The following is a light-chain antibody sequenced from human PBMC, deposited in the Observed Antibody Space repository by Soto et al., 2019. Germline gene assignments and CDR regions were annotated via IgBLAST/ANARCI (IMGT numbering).Light chain of an antibody. CDR2: RTE. CDR3: ATWDDTRRGHWV. V-gene: IGLV1-44*01. CDR1: RSNIGSNI. Sequence: QSGLTQPPSASGTPGQTLTISCSGSRSNIGSNIVTWYQQVPGTAPKVVIYRTEQRPSGVPDRFSGSKSGTSASLAISGLQPEDEADYYGATWDDTRRGHWVFGGGTKLTVL. J-gene: IGLJ3*02.